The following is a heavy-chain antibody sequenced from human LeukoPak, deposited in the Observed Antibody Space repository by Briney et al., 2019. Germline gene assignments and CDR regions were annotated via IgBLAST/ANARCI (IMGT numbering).Heavy chain of an antibody. Sequence: ASVKVSCKASGGTFYSNVFTWVRQAPGQGLEWMGIINPSGGSTSYAQKFQGRVTMTRDTSTSTVYMELSSLRSEDTAVYYCARDRGYFDSENWFDPWGQGTLVTVSS. CDR2: INPSGGST. D-gene: IGHD3-9*01. V-gene: IGHV1-46*02. CDR1: GGTFYSNV. J-gene: IGHJ5*02. CDR3: ARDRGYFDSENWFDP.